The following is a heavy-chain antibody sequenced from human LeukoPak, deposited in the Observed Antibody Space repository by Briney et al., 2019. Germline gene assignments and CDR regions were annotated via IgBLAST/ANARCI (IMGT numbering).Heavy chain of an antibody. Sequence: SETLSLTCAVSGGSIITTNWWSWVRQPPGKGLEWIGEVDLNGATNYNPSLESRVSMSIDKSGNHLSLKLTSVTAADTATYYCTRESGAFSPFGFWGQGTLVTVSS. CDR2: VDLNGAT. CDR1: GGSIITTNW. V-gene: IGHV4-4*02. CDR3: TRESGAFSPFGF. D-gene: IGHD1-26*01. J-gene: IGHJ4*02.